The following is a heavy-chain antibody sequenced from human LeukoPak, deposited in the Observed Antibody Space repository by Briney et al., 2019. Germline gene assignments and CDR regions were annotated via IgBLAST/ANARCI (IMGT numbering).Heavy chain of an antibody. V-gene: IGHV3-30-3*01. D-gene: IGHD2-15*01. J-gene: IGHJ3*02. Sequence: PGGSLRLSCAASGFTFSSFAMHWVRQAPGKGLEWVAVISYVGSDEDYADSVKGRFTISRDNSKNTLYLQMNSLRAEDTAVYYCARTDLGYCSGGSCSAFDIWGHGTMVTVSS. CDR2: ISYVGSDE. CDR3: ARTDLGYCSGGSCSAFDI. CDR1: GFTFSSFA.